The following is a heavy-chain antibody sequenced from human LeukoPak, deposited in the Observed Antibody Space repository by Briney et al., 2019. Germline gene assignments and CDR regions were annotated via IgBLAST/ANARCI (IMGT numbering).Heavy chain of an antibody. Sequence: PGGSLRLSCAASGFTFSSYAMSWVRQAPGKGLEWVSAISGSGGSTYYADSVKGRFTISRDNSKNTLYLQMNSLRAEDTAVYYCAKGGLCSSTTCYVDCWGQGTLVTVSS. CDR3: AKGGLCSSTTCYVDC. V-gene: IGHV3-23*01. CDR2: ISGSGGST. J-gene: IGHJ4*02. CDR1: GFTFSSYA. D-gene: IGHD2-2*01.